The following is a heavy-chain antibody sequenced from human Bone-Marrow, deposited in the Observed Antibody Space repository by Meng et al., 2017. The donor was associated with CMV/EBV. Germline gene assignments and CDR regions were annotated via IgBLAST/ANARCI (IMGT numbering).Heavy chain of an antibody. CDR3: ARGMGSYYFDY. J-gene: IGHJ4*02. D-gene: IGHD2-8*01. CDR1: GGSFSDYY. CDR2: INHSGST. Sequence: SETLSLTCAVYGGSFSDYYWSWIRQPPGKGLEWIGEINHSGSTNYNPSLKSRVTITVDTSKNQFSLKLSSVTAADTAVYYCARGMGSYYFDYWGQGTLVTVSS. V-gene: IGHV4-34*01.